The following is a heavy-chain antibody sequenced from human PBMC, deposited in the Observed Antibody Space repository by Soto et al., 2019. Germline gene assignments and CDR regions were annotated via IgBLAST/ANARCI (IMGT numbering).Heavy chain of an antibody. CDR1: GYTITSYY. CDR2: INPSGGST. D-gene: IGHD5-12*01. Sequence: ASVKVSCTASGYTITSYYMHWVRQAPGQGLEWMGIINPSGGSTSYAQKLQGRVTMTRDTSTSTVYMELSSLRSEDTAVYYCARETREDIVAVNWFDPWGQGTLVTVSS. CDR3: ARETREDIVAVNWFDP. J-gene: IGHJ5*02. V-gene: IGHV1-46*01.